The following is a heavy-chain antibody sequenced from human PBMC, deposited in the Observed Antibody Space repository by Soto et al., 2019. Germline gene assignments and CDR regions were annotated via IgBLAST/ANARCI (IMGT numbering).Heavy chain of an antibody. J-gene: IGHJ6*02. V-gene: IGHV4-39*01. D-gene: IGHD2-15*01. Sequence: SETLSLTCSISGYSVSRSDYYWAWLRQPPGKGLEWIWSMLYSGLTYYNPSLKIRVTLSVDTSKNQFSVRLNSVTASDTAVYYCAPLSVSLSGPYGIHVWGQGTTVTVSS. CDR1: GYSVSRSDYY. CDR2: MLYSGLT. CDR3: APLSVSLSGPYGIHV.